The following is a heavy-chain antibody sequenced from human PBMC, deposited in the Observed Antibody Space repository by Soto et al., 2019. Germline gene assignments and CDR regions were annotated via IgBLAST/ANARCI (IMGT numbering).Heavy chain of an antibody. Sequence: QVQLQESGPGLVKPSQTLSLTCSVSGESISSGGYYWSWIRQHPGKGLEWIGYIYDSGSAYYNPSLKSRVTISIDTSKNQVTMKLSSVTAADTAVYYCARAFSSSSAVDYWGQGTLITVSS. CDR1: GESISSGGYY. V-gene: IGHV4-31*03. D-gene: IGHD6-6*01. J-gene: IGHJ4*02. CDR3: ARAFSSSSAVDY. CDR2: IYDSGSA.